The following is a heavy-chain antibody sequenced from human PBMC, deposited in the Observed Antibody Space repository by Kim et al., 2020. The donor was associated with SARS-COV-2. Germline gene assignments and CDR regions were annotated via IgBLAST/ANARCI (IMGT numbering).Heavy chain of an antibody. CDR3: ARQRGHYLAPLDY. J-gene: IGHJ4*01. CDR1: GDSSSSSY. D-gene: IGHD3-16*02. Sequence: SETLSLTCTISGDSSSSSYWNWFRQPPGKGLEWIGYISYSGNTNYRPSLKSRVAISVDTSKSQVSLKVRSVTAADTAVYYCARQRGHYLAPLDYWGQGSL. V-gene: IGHV4-59*08. CDR2: ISYSGNT.